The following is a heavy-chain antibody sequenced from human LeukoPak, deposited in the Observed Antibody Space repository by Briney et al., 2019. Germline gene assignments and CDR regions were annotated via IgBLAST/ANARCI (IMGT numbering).Heavy chain of an antibody. J-gene: IGHJ3*02. Sequence: SVKVSCKASGGTFSSYAISWVRQAPGQGREWMGGIIPIFGTANYAQKFQGRVTITADESTSTAYMELSSLRSEDTAVYYCARGEVVPAASHAFDIWGQGTMVTVSS. CDR1: GGTFSSYA. CDR2: IIPIFGTA. D-gene: IGHD2-2*01. V-gene: IGHV1-69*01. CDR3: ARGEVVPAASHAFDI.